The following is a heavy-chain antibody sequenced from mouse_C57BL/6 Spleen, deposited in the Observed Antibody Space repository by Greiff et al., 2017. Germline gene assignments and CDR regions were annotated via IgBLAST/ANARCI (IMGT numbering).Heavy chain of an antibody. J-gene: IGHJ2*01. CDR3: ARSGDYDGYFDY. CDR2: IYPRSGNT. Sequence: QVHVKQSGAELARPGASVKLSCKASGYTFTSYGISWVKQRTGQGLEWIGEIYPRSGNTYYNEKFKGKATLTADKSSSTAYMELRSLTSEDSAVYFCARSGDYDGYFDYWGQGTTLTVSS. V-gene: IGHV1-81*01. D-gene: IGHD2-4*01. CDR1: GYTFTSYG.